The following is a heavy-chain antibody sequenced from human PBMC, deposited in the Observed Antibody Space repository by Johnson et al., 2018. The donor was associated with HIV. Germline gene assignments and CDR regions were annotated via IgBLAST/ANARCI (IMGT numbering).Heavy chain of an antibody. CDR2: ISSTGSTI. V-gene: IGHV3-11*04. J-gene: IGHJ3*02. Sequence: QVQLVESGGGLGKPGGSLRLSCAASGFTFSDYYMNWLRQAPGKGLEWVSYISSTGSTIYYADSVKGRFTISRDNSKNTLYLQMNSLRAEDTAVYYCARGRGGSYADAFDIWGQGTMVTVSS. D-gene: IGHD1-26*01. CDR3: ARGRGGSYADAFDI. CDR1: GFTFSDYY.